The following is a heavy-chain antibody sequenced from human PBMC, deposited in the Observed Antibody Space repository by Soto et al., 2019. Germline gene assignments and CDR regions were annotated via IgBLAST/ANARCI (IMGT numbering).Heavy chain of an antibody. J-gene: IGHJ6*02. CDR3: ARDVLRFLESGRYYYYYYGMDV. Sequence: GGSLRLSCAASGFTFSSYAMHWVRQAPGKGLEWVAVISYDGSNKYYADSVKGRFTISRDNSKNTLYLQMNSLRAEDTAVYYCARDVLRFLESGRYYYYYYGMDVWGQGTTVTVSS. CDR2: ISYDGSNK. D-gene: IGHD3-3*01. V-gene: IGHV3-30-3*01. CDR1: GFTFSSYA.